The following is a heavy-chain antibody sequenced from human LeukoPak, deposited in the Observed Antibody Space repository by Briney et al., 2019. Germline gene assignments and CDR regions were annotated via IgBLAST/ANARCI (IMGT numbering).Heavy chain of an antibody. D-gene: IGHD2-8*02. J-gene: IGHJ4*02. CDR1: GFTFSIHG. CDR2: VSGSGGNT. Sequence: PGGSLRLSCAASGFTFSIHGMNWVRQAPGKGLEWVSSVSGSGGNTHYADSVKGRFTISRDNSKDTLSLQMNSLRAEDTAIYYCATYRQVLLPFESWGQGTLVTVSS. V-gene: IGHV3-23*01. CDR3: ATYRQVLLPFES.